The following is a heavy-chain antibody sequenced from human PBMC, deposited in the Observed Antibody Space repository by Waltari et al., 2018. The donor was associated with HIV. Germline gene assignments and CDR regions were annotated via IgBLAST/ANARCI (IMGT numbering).Heavy chain of an antibody. CDR3: ARIMRREWLQRDDAFDI. V-gene: IGHV1-69*04. D-gene: IGHD5-12*01. J-gene: IGHJ3*02. Sequence: QVQLVQSGAEGKKPGSSVKVSCKASGGTFSSYAISWVRQAPGQGLEWMGRIIPILGIANYAQKFQGRVTITADKSTSTAYMELSSLRSEDTAVYYCARIMRREWLQRDDAFDIWGQGTMVTVSS. CDR2: IIPILGIA. CDR1: GGTFSSYA.